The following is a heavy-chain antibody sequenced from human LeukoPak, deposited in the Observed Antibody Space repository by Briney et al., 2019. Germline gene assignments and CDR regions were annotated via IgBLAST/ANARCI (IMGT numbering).Heavy chain of an antibody. CDR3: VRDHYYSFDY. D-gene: IGHD2/OR15-2a*01. J-gene: IGHJ4*02. V-gene: IGHV3-48*02. CDR1: GFTFSSYS. Sequence: PGGSLRLSCAASGFTFSSYSMNWVRQAPGKGLEWISYISSSSSAIYYADSVKGRSTISRDNAKNSLYLQMNSLRDEGTAVYYCVRDHYYSFDYWGQGTLVTVSS. CDR2: ISSSSSAI.